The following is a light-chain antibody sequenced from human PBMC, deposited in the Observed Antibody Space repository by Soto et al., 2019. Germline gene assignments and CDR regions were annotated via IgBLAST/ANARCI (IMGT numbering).Light chain of an antibody. J-gene: IGKJ2*01. CDR3: QQRSNWRYT. Sequence: EIVLTQSPATLSLSPWERATLSCRASQSVSSYLAWYHQKPGQAPRLLIYDASNRATGIPARFSGSGSGTEFTLTISSLEPEDFAVYYCQQRSNWRYTFGQGTKLEIK. CDR2: DAS. V-gene: IGKV3-11*01. CDR1: QSVSSY.